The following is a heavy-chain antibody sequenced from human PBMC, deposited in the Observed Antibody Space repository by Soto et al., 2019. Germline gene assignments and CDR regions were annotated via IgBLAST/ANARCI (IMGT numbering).Heavy chain of an antibody. V-gene: IGHV4-39*07. CDR2: VFYSGST. Sequence: SETLSLTCTVSGGFISSSSYYWGWIRQPPGKGLEWIGNVFYSGSTYYNPSLKSRVTISVDTSKNQFSLKLRSVTAADTAVYYCARRYGSAFDIWGQGTMVTVSS. CDR3: ARRYGSAFDI. D-gene: IGHD4-17*01. CDR1: GGFISSSSYY. J-gene: IGHJ3*02.